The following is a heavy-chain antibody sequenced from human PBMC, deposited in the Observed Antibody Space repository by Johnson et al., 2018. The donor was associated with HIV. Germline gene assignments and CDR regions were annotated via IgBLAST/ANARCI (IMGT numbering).Heavy chain of an antibody. Sequence: QVHLVESGGGVVQPGRSLRLSCAASGFTFSSYPMHWVRQAPGKGLEWVAVISYDGSNKYYADSGKGRFTISRDNSKNTLYLQMNSLRAEDTAVYYCATDEYTNSLGVWGQGTMVTVSS. D-gene: IGHD6-6*01. J-gene: IGHJ3*01. CDR2: ISYDGSNK. CDR3: ATDEYTNSLGV. V-gene: IGHV3-30*04. CDR1: GFTFSSYP.